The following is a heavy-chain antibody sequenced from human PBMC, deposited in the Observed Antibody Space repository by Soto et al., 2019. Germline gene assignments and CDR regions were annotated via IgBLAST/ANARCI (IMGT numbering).Heavy chain of an antibody. D-gene: IGHD6-19*01. CDR2: IRVYNGYT. J-gene: IGHJ4*02. Sequence: ASVKVFCKASGYTFTSYGISWVRQAPGQGLEWMGWIRVYNGYTNYAQKFQGRVTMTTDTSTSTAYMELRSLISDDTAVYYCARASDGYRSGWYVGYFDYWGQGTLVTVSS. CDR1: GYTFTSYG. CDR3: ARASDGYRSGWYVGYFDY. V-gene: IGHV1-18*04.